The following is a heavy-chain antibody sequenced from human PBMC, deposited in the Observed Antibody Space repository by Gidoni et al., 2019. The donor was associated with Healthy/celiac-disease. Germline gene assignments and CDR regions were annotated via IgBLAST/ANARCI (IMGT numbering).Heavy chain of an antibody. CDR2: INPSGGST. J-gene: IGHJ3*02. D-gene: IGHD3-22*01. Sequence: QVQLVQSGAEVKKPGASVKVSCKASGYTFTSYYMHWVRQAPGQGLEWMGIINPSGGSTSYAQKFQGRVTMTRDTSTSTVYMELSSLRSEDTAVYYCARGDYYDSSGYYWEGAFDIWGQGTMVTVSS. CDR1: GYTFTSYY. CDR3: ARGDYYDSSGYYWEGAFDI. V-gene: IGHV1-46*01.